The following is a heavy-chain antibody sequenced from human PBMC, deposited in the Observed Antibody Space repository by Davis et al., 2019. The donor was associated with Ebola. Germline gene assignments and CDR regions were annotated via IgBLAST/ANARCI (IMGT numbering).Heavy chain of an antibody. Sequence: AASVKVSCKASGYTFTGYYMHWVRQAPGQGLEWMGWINPNSGGTNYAQKFQGWVTMTRDTSISTAYMELSRLRSGDTAVYYCARTPIAAAAHYYYYGMDVWGQGTTVTVSS. V-gene: IGHV1-2*04. CDR2: INPNSGGT. D-gene: IGHD6-13*01. CDR3: ARTPIAAAAHYYYYGMDV. CDR1: GYTFTGYY. J-gene: IGHJ6*02.